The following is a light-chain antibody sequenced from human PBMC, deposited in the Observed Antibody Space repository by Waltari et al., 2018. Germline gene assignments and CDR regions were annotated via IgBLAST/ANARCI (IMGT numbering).Light chain of an antibody. CDR1: QSLLDSEDGYTY. V-gene: IGKV2-40*01. CDR2: EVS. J-gene: IGKJ3*01. CDR3: MQALEFPFT. Sequence: DIVMTQTPLSLPVTLGEPASISCRSSQSLLDSEDGYTYLEWYLQKPGQSPQLLIYEVSNRASGVPDRFSGSGSDTDFTLKISRVEAEDVGVYYCMQALEFPFTFGPGTKLDIK.